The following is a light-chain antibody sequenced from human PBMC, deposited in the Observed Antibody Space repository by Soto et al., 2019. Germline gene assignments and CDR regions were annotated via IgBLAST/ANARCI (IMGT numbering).Light chain of an antibody. Sequence: EVVLTQSPATLSVSPGDRATLSCRASQDIGSAVAWYHQRSGQAHRLLIYDASNRATGIPARFSGRGSGTDFTLTLSSLEPEDFAVYYCQQYNNWPLTFGGGTKVDIK. CDR2: DAS. J-gene: IGKJ4*01. CDR3: QQYNNWPLT. CDR1: QDIGSA. V-gene: IGKV3-11*01.